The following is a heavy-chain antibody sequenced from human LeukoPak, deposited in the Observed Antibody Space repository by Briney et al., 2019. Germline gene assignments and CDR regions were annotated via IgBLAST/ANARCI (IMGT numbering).Heavy chain of an antibody. Sequence: SETLSLTCTVSGGSISSYYWSWIRQPPGKGLEWIGYIYYSGSTNYNPSLKSRVTISVDTSKNQFSLKLSSVTAADTAVYYCARRRGRYCSSTSCEFDYWGQGTLVTVSS. J-gene: IGHJ4*02. V-gene: IGHV4-59*08. CDR3: ARRRGRYCSSTSCEFDY. D-gene: IGHD2-2*01. CDR2: IYYSGST. CDR1: GGSISSYY.